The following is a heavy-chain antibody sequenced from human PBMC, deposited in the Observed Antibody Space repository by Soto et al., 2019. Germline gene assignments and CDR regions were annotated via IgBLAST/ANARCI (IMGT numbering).Heavy chain of an antibody. CDR3: ARAPGDGYYYYGMDV. V-gene: IGHV3-33*07. CDR1: GFTFSSYG. J-gene: IGHJ6*02. Sequence: GGSLRLSCAASGFTFSSYGMYWVRQAPGKGLEWVAVIWYDGSNKYYADSVKGRFTISRDNSKNTLSLQMNSLRAEDTAVYYCARAPGDGYYYYGMDVWGQGTTVTVSS. D-gene: IGHD3-10*01. CDR2: IWYDGSNK.